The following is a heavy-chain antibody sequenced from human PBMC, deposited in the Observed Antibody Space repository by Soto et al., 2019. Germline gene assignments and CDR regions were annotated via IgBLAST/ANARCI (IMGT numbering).Heavy chain of an antibody. CDR1: GFTFSSYA. J-gene: IGHJ6*02. CDR2: ISGSGGST. D-gene: IGHD5-12*01. V-gene: IGHV3-23*01. CDR3: AKDAAQAQIVATIGSYYYYGMDV. Sequence: GGSLRLSCAASGFTFSSYAMSWVRQAPGKGLEWVSAISGSGGSTYYADSVKGRFTISRDNSKNTLYLQMNSLRAEDTAVYYCAKDAAQAQIVATIGSYYYYGMDVWGQGTTVTVSS.